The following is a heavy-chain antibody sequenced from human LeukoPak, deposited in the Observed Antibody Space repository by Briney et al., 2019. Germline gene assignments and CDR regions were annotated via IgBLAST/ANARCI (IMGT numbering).Heavy chain of an antibody. V-gene: IGHV1-2*02. D-gene: IGHD3-3*01. J-gene: IGHJ4*02. Sequence: ASVKVSCKASGYTFSDYYMHWVRQAPGQGLEWMGLINPNSGGTNYAQKFQGRITMTTDTSISTAYMELRSLRSDDTAMYYCARTLYYDFRSGMGYFDYWGQGTLVTVSS. CDR2: INPNSGGT. CDR3: ARTLYYDFRSGMGYFDY. CDR1: GYTFSDYY.